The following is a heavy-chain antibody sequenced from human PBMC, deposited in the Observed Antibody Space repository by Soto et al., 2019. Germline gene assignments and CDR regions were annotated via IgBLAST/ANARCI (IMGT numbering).Heavy chain of an antibody. CDR3: ARVSSGYDYRYYYYMDV. V-gene: IGHV1-8*01. Sequence: ASVKVPCKASGYTFTSYDINWVRQATGQGLEWMGWMNPNSGNTGYAQKFQGRVTMTRNTSISTAYMELSSLRSEDTAVYYCARVSSGYDYRYYYYMDVWGKGTTVTVSS. D-gene: IGHD5-12*01. CDR2: MNPNSGNT. CDR1: GYTFTSYD. J-gene: IGHJ6*03.